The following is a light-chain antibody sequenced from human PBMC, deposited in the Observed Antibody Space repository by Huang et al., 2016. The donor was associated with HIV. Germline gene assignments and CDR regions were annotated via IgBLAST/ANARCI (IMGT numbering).Light chain of an antibody. Sequence: DIVMTQSPDSLAVSLGERATINCKSSQNILYTSNSKTYLAWLQQKRGQPPKLVLSWASTRETGVPDRFSGSWSGTDFTLTISSLQAEDVAVYYCQQYFSIPYTFGQGTKLEI. CDR3: QQYFSIPYT. J-gene: IGKJ2*01. V-gene: IGKV4-1*01. CDR2: WAS. CDR1: QNILYTSNSKTY.